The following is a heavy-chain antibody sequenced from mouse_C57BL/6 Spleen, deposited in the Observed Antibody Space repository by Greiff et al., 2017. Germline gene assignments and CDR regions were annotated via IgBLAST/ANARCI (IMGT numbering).Heavy chain of an antibody. CDR2: IYPGSGNT. CDR3: ARKGYYGNYEDFDY. D-gene: IGHD2-1*01. Sequence: VQRVESGPELVKPGASVKISCKASGYSFTSYYIHWVKQRPGQGLEWIGWIYPGSGNTKYNEKFKGKATLTADTSSSTAYMQLSSLTSEDSAVYYCARKGYYGNYEDFDYWGQGTTLTVSS. CDR1: GYSFTSYY. V-gene: IGHV1-66*01. J-gene: IGHJ2*01.